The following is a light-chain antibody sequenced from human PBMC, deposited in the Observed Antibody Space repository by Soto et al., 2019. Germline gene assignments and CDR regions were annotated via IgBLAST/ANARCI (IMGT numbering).Light chain of an antibody. CDR3: QQYNNWWT. J-gene: IGKJ1*01. CDR2: DAS. V-gene: IGKV3-15*01. Sequence: EIVMTQSPATLSLSPGERATLSCRASQTIDNTLAWYQRKPGQAPRLLIYDASTRATGVPARFSGSGSGTDFTLTISSLQSEDFAVYYCQQYNNWWTFGRGTKVDIK. CDR1: QTIDNT.